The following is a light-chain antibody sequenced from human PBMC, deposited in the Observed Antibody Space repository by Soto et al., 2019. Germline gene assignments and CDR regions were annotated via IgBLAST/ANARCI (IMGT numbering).Light chain of an antibody. CDR3: QQYGTAPLT. CDR1: QSVPSSY. Sequence: EIVLTQSPGILSLSPGERATLSCRASQSVPSSYLAWYQQKPGRAPRLLIFTASTRATGIPDRFSGSGFGTDFTLTISRLEPEDSAVYYCQQYGTAPLTFGGGAKVEI. CDR2: TAS. V-gene: IGKV3-20*01. J-gene: IGKJ4*01.